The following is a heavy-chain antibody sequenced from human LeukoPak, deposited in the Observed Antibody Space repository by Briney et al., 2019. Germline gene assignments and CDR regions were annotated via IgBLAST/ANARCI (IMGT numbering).Heavy chain of an antibody. CDR1: GGTFSSYA. CDR3: ARDLGYSSGNFDY. J-gene: IGHJ4*02. Sequence: SVKVSCKASGGTFSSYAISWVRQAPGQGLEWMGGIIPIFGTANYAQKFQGRVTITADESTSTAYMELSSLRSEDTAVYYCARDLGYSSGNFDYWGQGILVTVSS. CDR2: IIPIFGTA. D-gene: IGHD6-19*01. V-gene: IGHV1-69*01.